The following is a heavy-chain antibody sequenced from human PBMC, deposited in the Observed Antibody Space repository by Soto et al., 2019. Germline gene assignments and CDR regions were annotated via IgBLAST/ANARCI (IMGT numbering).Heavy chain of an antibody. D-gene: IGHD3-22*01. CDR3: ARESYYDSRLR. CDR2: ISSSGSTI. V-gene: IGHV3-48*03. J-gene: IGHJ4*02. Sequence: SLRLSRAASGFTFSSYEINWVRQAPLKGLEWVSYISSSGSTIYYADSVKGRFTISRDNAKNSLYLQMNSLRAEDTAVYYCARESYYDSRLRWGQGTLVTSPQ. CDR1: GFTFSSYE.